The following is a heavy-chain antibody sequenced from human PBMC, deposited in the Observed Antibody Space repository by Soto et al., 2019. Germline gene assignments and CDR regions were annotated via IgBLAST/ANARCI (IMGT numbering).Heavy chain of an antibody. Sequence: ASVKVSRQASGYTFTSYGISCVRQAPGQGLEWMGWISAYNGNTNDAQKLQGRVTMTTDTSTSTAYMELRSLRADDTAVYYCARSPLGRWFVPWGQGTLVTVSS. CDR2: ISAYNGNT. CDR3: ARSPLGRWFVP. J-gene: IGHJ5*02. CDR1: GYTFTSYG. V-gene: IGHV1-18*01.